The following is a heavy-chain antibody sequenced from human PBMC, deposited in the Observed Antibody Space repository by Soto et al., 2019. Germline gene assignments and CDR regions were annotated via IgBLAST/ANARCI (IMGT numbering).Heavy chain of an antibody. V-gene: IGHV4-59*01. Sequence: SETLSLTCTVSGGSISSYYWSWIRQPPGKGLEWIGYIYYSGSTNYNPSLKSRVTISVDTSKNQFSLKLSSVTAADTAVYYCARGWSSSLFDPWGQGTLVTVSS. CDR1: GGSISSYY. D-gene: IGHD6-6*01. CDR3: ARGWSSSLFDP. CDR2: IYYSGST. J-gene: IGHJ5*02.